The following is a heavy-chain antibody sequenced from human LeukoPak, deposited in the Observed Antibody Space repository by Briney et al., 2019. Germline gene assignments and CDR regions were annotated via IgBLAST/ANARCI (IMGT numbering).Heavy chain of an antibody. CDR2: INHSGST. V-gene: IGHV4-34*01. CDR3: ARWVPDSSGWNGNDAFDI. D-gene: IGHD6-19*01. CDR1: GGSFSGYY. J-gene: IGHJ3*02. Sequence: SETLSLTCAVYGGSFSGYYWSWIRQPPGKGLEWIGEINHSGSTNYNPSLKSRVTISVDTSKNQFSLKLSSVTAADTAVYYCARWVPDSSGWNGNDAFDIWGQGTMVTVSS.